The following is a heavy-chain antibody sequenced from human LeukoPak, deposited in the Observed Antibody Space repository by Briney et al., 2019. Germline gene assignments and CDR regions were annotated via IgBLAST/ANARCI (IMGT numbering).Heavy chain of an antibody. J-gene: IGHJ6*02. CDR1: GFTFSRFA. Sequence: GGSLRLSCEASGFTFSRFAMTWVRQAPGRGLEWVSTIEQDSSATYSADSVRGRFAISRDNSKNTLYLQLNSLTAEDTAMYYCARVNGIAGFTYYYYYGMDVWGQGTTVTVSS. D-gene: IGHD2-8*01. CDR2: IEQDSSAT. CDR3: ARVNGIAGFTYYYYYGMDV. V-gene: IGHV3-23*05.